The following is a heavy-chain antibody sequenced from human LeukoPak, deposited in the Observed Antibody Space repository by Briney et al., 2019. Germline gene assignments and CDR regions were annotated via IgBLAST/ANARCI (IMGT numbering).Heavy chain of an antibody. CDR2: IDPSGGST. CDR1: GYSVTNYY. J-gene: IGHJ4*02. V-gene: IGHV1-46*01. Sequence: ASVRVSCKASGYSVTNYYMHWVRQAPGQRLEWMTMIDPSGGSTTYAQNFQDRVTVTRDMSTSTVYMERSRLTSEDTAVYYCARTRGYYFDSWGQGTLVTVSS. CDR3: ARTRGYYFDS.